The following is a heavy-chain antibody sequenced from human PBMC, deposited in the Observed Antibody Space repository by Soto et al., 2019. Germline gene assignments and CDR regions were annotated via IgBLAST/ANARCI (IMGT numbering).Heavy chain of an antibody. D-gene: IGHD3-22*01. CDR2: IIPIFGTA. CDR3: AGHSSGVPGYYYGMDV. CDR1: GGTFSSYA. J-gene: IGHJ6*02. Sequence: QVQLVQSGAEVKKPGSSVKVSCNASGGTFSSYAISWVRQAPGQGLDWMGGIIPIFGTADYAQKFQGRVTITADESTSTAYRELCSLKYEDTAVYYCAGHSSGVPGYYYGMDVWGQGTTVTVSS. V-gene: IGHV1-69*12.